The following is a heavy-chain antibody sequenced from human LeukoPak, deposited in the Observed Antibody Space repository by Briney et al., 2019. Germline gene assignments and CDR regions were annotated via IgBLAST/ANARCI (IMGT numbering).Heavy chain of an antibody. J-gene: IGHJ4*02. D-gene: IGHD3-22*01. Sequence: GRSLRLSCTASGFTFGDYAMSWVRQAPGKGLEWVGFIRSKAYGGTTEYAASVKGRFTISRDDSKSIAYLQMNSLKTEDTAVYYCTREGYYYDSSGYHDPFDYWGQGTLVTVSS. CDR3: TREGYYYDSSGYHDPFDY. CDR1: GFTFGDYA. V-gene: IGHV3-49*04. CDR2: IRSKAYGGTT.